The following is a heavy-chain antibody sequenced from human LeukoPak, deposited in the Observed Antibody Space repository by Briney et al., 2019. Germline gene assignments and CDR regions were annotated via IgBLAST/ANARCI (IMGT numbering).Heavy chain of an antibody. D-gene: IGHD6-6*01. CDR2: INNDGSTT. V-gene: IGHV3-74*01. CDR1: GFTFNSHW. J-gene: IGHJ5*02. Sequence: QTGGSLRLSCAASGFTFNSHWMHWVRQAPGKGLVWVSRINNDGSTTTYADSVRGRFTISRDNAKNTLFLQMNSLRAEDTAVYYCVRDRPHSWFDPWGQGTLVTVSS. CDR3: VRDRPHSWFDP.